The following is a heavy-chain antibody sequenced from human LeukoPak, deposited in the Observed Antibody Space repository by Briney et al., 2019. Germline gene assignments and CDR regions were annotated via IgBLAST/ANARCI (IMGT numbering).Heavy chain of an antibody. Sequence: GGSLRLSCAASGFTFNNYAMNWVRQAPGKGLEWVSGISGSGGSTYYADSVKGRFTFSRDNSKNTLYLQMNSLKTEDTAVYYCTTDTMIVVVSENYWGQGTLVTVSS. CDR1: GFTFNNYA. J-gene: IGHJ4*02. CDR2: ISGSGGST. D-gene: IGHD3-22*01. CDR3: TTDTMIVVVSENY. V-gene: IGHV3-23*01.